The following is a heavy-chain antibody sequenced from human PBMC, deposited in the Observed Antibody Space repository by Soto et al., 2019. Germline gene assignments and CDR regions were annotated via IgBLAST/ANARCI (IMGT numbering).Heavy chain of an antibody. J-gene: IGHJ4*02. D-gene: IGHD3-3*02. V-gene: IGHV1-69*12. CDR1: GGTFSSYA. Sequence: QVQLVQSGAEVKKPGYSVKVSCKASGGTFSSYAISWVRQAPGQGLEWMGGIIPILGTANYAQKFQGRVTVTADESTSTAYMELRSLRSEDTAVYYCARARDPFLEWLPFDYWGQGTLVTVSS. CDR2: IIPILGTA. CDR3: ARARDPFLEWLPFDY.